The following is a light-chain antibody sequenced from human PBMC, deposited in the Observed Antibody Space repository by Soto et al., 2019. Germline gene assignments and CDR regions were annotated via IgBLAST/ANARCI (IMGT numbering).Light chain of an antibody. CDR2: EVT. Sequence: QSALTQPASVSGSPGQSITISCTGTSSDIGAYNYVSWYQQHPGKAPKLMIYEVTNRPSGVSNRFSASKSANTASLTISGLQADDEADYYCASYTSSSTSVFGGGTKVTVL. V-gene: IGLV2-14*01. J-gene: IGLJ3*02. CDR3: ASYTSSSTSV. CDR1: SSDIGAYNY.